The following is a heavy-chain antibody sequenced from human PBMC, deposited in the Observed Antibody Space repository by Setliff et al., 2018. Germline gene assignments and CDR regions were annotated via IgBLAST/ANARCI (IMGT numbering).Heavy chain of an antibody. CDR3: ARDGSRGYGDYLSDY. CDR1: GFTFSSYW. CDR2: IKQDGSEK. Sequence: GGSLRLSCAASGFTFSSYWMSWVRQAPGKGLEWVANIKQDGSEKYYVDSVKGRFTISRDNAKNSLYLQMNSLRAEDTAVYSCARDGSRGYGDYLSDYWGQGTLVTVSS. D-gene: IGHD4-17*01. J-gene: IGHJ4*02. V-gene: IGHV3-7*01.